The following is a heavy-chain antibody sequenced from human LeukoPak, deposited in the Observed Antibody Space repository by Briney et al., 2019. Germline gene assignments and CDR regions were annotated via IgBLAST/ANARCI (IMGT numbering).Heavy chain of an antibody. V-gene: IGHV1-2*02. D-gene: IGHD1-26*01. CDR3: ARSSGSYFDY. J-gene: IGHJ4*02. Sequence: ASVKVSCKASGYTFTNYGISWVRQAPGQGLEWMGWINPNSGGTNYAQKFQGRVTMTRDTSISTAYMELSRLRSDDTAVYYCARSSGSYFDYWGQGTLVTVSS. CDR2: INPNSGGT. CDR1: GYTFTNYG.